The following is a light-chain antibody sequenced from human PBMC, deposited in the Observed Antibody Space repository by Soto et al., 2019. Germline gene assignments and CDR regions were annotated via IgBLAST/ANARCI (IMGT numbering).Light chain of an antibody. CDR1: SSNIGAGYD. CDR3: QSYDSSLFLV. CDR2: GNS. J-gene: IGLJ2*01. Sequence: QSALTQPPSVSGAPGQRVTISCTGSSSNIGAGYDVHWYQQLPGTAPKLLIYGNSNRPSGVPDRFSGSKSGTSASLAITGLQAEDEADYYCQSYDSSLFLVFGGGTKLTVL. V-gene: IGLV1-40*01.